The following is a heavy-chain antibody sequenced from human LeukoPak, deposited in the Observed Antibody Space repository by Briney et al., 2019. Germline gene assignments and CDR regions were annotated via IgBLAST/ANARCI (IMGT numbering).Heavy chain of an antibody. V-gene: IGHV1-69*13. Sequence: ASVKVSCKASGGTFSSYAISWARQAPGQGLEWMGGIIPIFGTANYAQKFQGRVTITADESTSTAYMELSSLRSEDTAVYYCARGPDYYGSGSYLDYWGQGTLVTVSS. D-gene: IGHD3-10*01. CDR3: ARGPDYYGSGSYLDY. CDR1: GGTFSSYA. CDR2: IIPIFGTA. J-gene: IGHJ4*02.